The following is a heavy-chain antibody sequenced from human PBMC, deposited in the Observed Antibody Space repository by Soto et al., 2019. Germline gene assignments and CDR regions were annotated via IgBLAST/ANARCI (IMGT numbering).Heavy chain of an antibody. CDR3: ARFRPSSGGNFDY. D-gene: IGHD6-25*01. J-gene: IGHJ4*02. CDR2: IHYSGSP. V-gene: IGHV4-59*01. Sequence: SETLSLTCTVSGGSISSYYXSWIXQPPGKGLEWMGYIHYSGSPYYNPSLKSRVIISVDTSKNQFSLKLSSVTAADTAVYYCARFRPSSGGNFDYWGQGTLVTVXS. CDR1: GGSISSYY.